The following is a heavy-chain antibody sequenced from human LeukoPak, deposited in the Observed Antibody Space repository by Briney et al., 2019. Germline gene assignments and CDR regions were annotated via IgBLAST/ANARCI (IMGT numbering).Heavy chain of an antibody. D-gene: IGHD6-6*01. CDR2: ISYDGSNK. V-gene: IGHV3-30*04. Sequence: QPGGSLRLSCAASGFTFSSYAMHWVRQAPGKGLEWVAVISYDGSNKYYADSVKGRFTISRDNSKNTLYLQMNSLRAEDTAVYYCARESSSSSLYYFDYWGQGTLVTVSS. J-gene: IGHJ4*02. CDR1: GFTFSSYA. CDR3: ARESSSSSLYYFDY.